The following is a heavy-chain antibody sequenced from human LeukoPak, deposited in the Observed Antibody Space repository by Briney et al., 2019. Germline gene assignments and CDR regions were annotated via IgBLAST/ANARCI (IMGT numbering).Heavy chain of an antibody. Sequence: GGSLRLSCAASGFTFSDNYMTWVRQAPGKGLEWLSYISGNGGVIQYADSVKGRFTISRDNAKNLLYLQMDSLRVEDTAIYYCARDPRTVRIWGQGTLLTVSS. J-gene: IGHJ4*02. D-gene: IGHD1-1*01. CDR3: ARDPRTVRI. CDR1: GFTFSDNY. CDR2: ISGNGGVI. V-gene: IGHV3-11*04.